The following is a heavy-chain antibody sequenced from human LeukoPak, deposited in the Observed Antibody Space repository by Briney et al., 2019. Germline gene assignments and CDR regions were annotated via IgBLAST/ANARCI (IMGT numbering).Heavy chain of an antibody. CDR3: ARGIVLLVAACFDP. J-gene: IGHJ5*02. V-gene: IGHV4-34*01. Sequence: SETLSLTCGVYGGSFSGYYWSWIRQPPGKGLEWIGEVNHSGSANYNPSLKGRVTISVDTSKTQFSLKLSSVTAADTAVYYCARGIVLLVAACFDPWGQGTLVTVSS. D-gene: IGHD2-15*01. CDR2: VNHSGSA. CDR1: GGSFSGYY.